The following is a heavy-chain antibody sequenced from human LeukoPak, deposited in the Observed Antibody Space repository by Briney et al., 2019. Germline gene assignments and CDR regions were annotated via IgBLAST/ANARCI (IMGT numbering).Heavy chain of an antibody. J-gene: IGHJ4*02. CDR2: VFYSGSA. Sequence: ASETLSLTCTVSGASISSIDYYWSWIRQSPGKGLEWIGYVFYSGSADYNLSLRSRVTISVDTFKNDFSLRLTSVTAADMAVYFCARVYTLYGDYYFDYWARESWSPSPQ. CDR1: GASISSIDYY. CDR3: ARVYTLYGDYYFDY. D-gene: IGHD2-21*02. V-gene: IGHV4-30-4*01.